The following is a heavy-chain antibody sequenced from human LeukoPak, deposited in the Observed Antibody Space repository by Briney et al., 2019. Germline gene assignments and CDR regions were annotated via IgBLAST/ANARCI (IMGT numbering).Heavy chain of an antibody. D-gene: IGHD3-22*01. Sequence: PSETLSLTCTVSGGSISSSSYYWGWIRQPPGKGLEWIGSIYYSGSTYYNPSLKSRVTISVDTSKNQFSLKLSSVTAADTAVYYCALAASDSSGYYILTIGWYFDLWSRGTLVTVSS. CDR2: IYYSGST. CDR3: ALAASDSSGYYILTIGWYFDL. J-gene: IGHJ2*01. CDR1: GGSISSSSYY. V-gene: IGHV4-39*01.